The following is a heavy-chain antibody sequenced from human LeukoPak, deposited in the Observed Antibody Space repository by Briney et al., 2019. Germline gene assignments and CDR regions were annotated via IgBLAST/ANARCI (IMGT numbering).Heavy chain of an antibody. Sequence: GGSLRLSCAASGFTFDDYAMHWVRQAPGKGLEWVSAISGSGGSTYYADSVKGRFTISRDNSKNTLYLQMYSLRAEDTAVYYCAKIPYGDYVLDYYYYMDVWGKGTTVTISS. CDR2: ISGSGGST. J-gene: IGHJ6*03. D-gene: IGHD4-17*01. V-gene: IGHV3-23*01. CDR3: AKIPYGDYVLDYYYYMDV. CDR1: GFTFDDYA.